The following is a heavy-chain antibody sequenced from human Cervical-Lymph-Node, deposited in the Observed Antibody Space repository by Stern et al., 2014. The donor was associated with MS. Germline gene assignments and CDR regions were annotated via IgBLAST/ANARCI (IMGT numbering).Heavy chain of an antibody. D-gene: IGHD6-19*01. CDR2: ITPSGGST. CDR3: AREVAGHRLGMMDV. V-gene: IGHV1-46*01. CDR1: GYTFTNYY. J-gene: IGHJ6*02. Sequence: QDQLVQSGAEVKKPGASVKVSCKASGYTFTNYYMHWVRQAPGQGLGWMGIITPSGGSTSYAQKFQGRVTMTRDTSTSTVYMELSSLRSEATAVYYCAREVAGHRLGMMDVWGQGTTVTVSS.